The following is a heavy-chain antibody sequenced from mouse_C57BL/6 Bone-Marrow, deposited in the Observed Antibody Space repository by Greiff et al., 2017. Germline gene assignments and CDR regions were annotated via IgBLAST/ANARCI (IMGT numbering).Heavy chain of an antibody. Sequence: QVQLQPPGTALVKPGASVKLSCKASCYTFTSSWMHWVKQRPGQGLEWIGNINPSNGGTNYNEKFKSKATLTVDKSSSTAYMQLSSLTSEDAAVYYCASYGLRDAYWGQGTLVTVSA. CDR2: INPSNGGT. CDR1: CYTFTSSW. CDR3: ASYGLRDAY. D-gene: IGHD1-1*01. V-gene: IGHV1-53*01. J-gene: IGHJ3*01.